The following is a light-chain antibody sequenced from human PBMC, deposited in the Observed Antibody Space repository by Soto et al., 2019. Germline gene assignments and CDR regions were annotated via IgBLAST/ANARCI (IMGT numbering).Light chain of an antibody. CDR2: EVS. V-gene: IGLV2-8*01. Sequence: QSALTQPPSASGSPGQSVTISCTGTSSDVGDYNYVSWYQQHPGKAPTLMIYEVSKRPSGVPDRFSGSKSGNTASLTVSGLQAEEEADYYCSSYAGSNNLVFGGGTKLTVL. CDR1: SSDVGDYNY. J-gene: IGLJ2*01. CDR3: SSYAGSNNLV.